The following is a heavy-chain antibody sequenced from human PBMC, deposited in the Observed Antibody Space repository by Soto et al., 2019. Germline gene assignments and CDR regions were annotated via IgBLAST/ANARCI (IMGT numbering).Heavy chain of an antibody. V-gene: IGHV3-33*01. J-gene: IGHJ6*02. Sequence: GGSLRLSCAASGFTFSSYGMHWVRQAPGKGLEWVAVIWYDGSNKYYADSVKGRFTISRDNSKNTLYLQMNSLRAEDTAVYYCARDLFHSSGWSSQDYYYYYYGMDFWGQGPTGTVSS. CDR1: GFTFSSYG. CDR2: IWYDGSNK. D-gene: IGHD6-19*01. CDR3: ARDLFHSSGWSSQDYYYYYYGMDF.